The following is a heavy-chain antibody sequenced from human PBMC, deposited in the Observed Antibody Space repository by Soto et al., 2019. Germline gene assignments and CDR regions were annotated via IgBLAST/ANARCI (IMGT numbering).Heavy chain of an antibody. CDR2: INAGNGNT. CDR1: GYTFTRYA. CDR3: ARVSGIAVAEV. D-gene: IGHD6-19*01. J-gene: IGHJ4*02. Sequence: QVQLVQSGAEVKKPGASVKVSCKASGYTFTRYAMHWVRQAPGQRLEWMGWINAGNGNTKYSQKFQGRVTITRDTSPSTAYMELSSLRSEDTAVYYCARVSGIAVAEVWGQGTLVTVSS. V-gene: IGHV1-3*01.